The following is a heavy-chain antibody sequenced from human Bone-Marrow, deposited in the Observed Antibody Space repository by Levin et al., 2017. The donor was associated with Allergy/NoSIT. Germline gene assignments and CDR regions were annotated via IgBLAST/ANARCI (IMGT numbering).Heavy chain of an antibody. J-gene: IGHJ4*02. Sequence: GGSLRLSCAASGFTFSNAWMSWVRQAPGKGLEWVGRIKTKSDGVTTDYAALVKGRFTISRDDPQNMVYLQMNSLQSEDTAVYYCATDSNVPMVYAMLDNWGQGTLVTVSS. CDR1: GFTFSNAW. D-gene: IGHD2-8*01. V-gene: IGHV3-15*01. CDR3: ATDSNVPMVYAMLDN. CDR2: IKTKSDGVTT.